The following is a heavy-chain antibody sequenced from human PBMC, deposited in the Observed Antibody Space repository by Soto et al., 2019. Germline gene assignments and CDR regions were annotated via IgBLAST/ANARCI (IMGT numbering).Heavy chain of an antibody. CDR2: IYPGDSDT. V-gene: IGHV5-51*01. CDR3: ARQSSLRIQELDI. J-gene: IGHJ3*02. Sequence: PGESLKISCKGSGYSFTSYWIGWVRQMPGKGLEWMGIIYPGDSDTRYSPSFQGQVTISADKSISTAYLQWSSLKASDTAMYYCARQSSLRIQELDIWGQGTMVTVSS. CDR1: GYSFTSYW. D-gene: IGHD3-16*01.